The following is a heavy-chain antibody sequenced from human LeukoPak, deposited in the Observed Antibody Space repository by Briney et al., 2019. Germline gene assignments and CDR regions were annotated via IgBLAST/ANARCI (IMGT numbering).Heavy chain of an antibody. CDR2: IYPGDSDT. V-gene: IGHV5-51*01. CDR1: GDTFTSYG. J-gene: IGHJ4*02. Sequence: GEPLKISCQCSGDTFTSYGIGWVRQVPGQGLEWMGMIYPGDSDTRYSPSFQGQVTISADKSISTAYLQWSSLKASDTAMYYCARQWHYDFWSGPFDYWGQGTLVTVSS. D-gene: IGHD3-3*01. CDR3: ARQWHYDFWSGPFDY.